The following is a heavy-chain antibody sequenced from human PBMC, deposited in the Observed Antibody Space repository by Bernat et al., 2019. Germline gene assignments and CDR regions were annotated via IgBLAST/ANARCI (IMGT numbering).Heavy chain of an antibody. CDR3: ARDRRVYGMDV. CDR2: IKPDGSEM. Sequence: EVQVVESGGGLVKPGGSLRLSCAASGFNINSYWTTWVRQAPGKGLEWVANIKPDGSEMFYVDSVKGRFTISRDNSKNSLYLQMNSLRAEDTAVYYCARDRRVYGMDVWGQGTTVT. J-gene: IGHJ6*02. CDR1: GFNINSYW. V-gene: IGHV3-7*03.